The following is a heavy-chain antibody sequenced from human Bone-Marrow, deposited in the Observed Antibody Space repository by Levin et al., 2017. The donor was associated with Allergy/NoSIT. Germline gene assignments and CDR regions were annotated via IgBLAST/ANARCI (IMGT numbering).Heavy chain of an antibody. CDR1: GGSVSSGGYS. CDR3: ARGRPLNSYSTSGINCFDS. D-gene: IGHD2-8*01. Sequence: SETLSLTCVVSGGSVSSGGYSWSWLRQPPGKGLEWIGYISLLSNNYHNTFYSPYLNSRVSMSMDTSKNQFFLHLTSVTAADTAMYYCARGRPLNSYSTSGINCFDSWGQGTLVAVSS. J-gene: IGHJ4*02. CDR2: ISLLSNNYHNT. V-gene: IGHV4-30-2*01.